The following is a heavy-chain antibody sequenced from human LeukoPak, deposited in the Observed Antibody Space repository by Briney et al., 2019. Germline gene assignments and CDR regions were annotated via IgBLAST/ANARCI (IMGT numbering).Heavy chain of an antibody. CDR3: ASSHSSGWYYFDY. J-gene: IGHJ4*02. Sequence: GGSLRLSCAASGFTFSTYAMHWVRQAPGKGLEWVAVISYDGSNKYYADSVKGRFTISRDNSKNTLYLQMNSLRAEDTAVYYCASSHSSGWYYFDYWGQGTLVTVSS. D-gene: IGHD6-19*01. CDR2: ISYDGSNK. CDR1: GFTFSTYA. V-gene: IGHV3-30-3*01.